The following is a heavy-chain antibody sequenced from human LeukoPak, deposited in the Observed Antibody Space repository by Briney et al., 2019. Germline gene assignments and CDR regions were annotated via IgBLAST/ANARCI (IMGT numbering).Heavy chain of an antibody. CDR3: VRPNFGGVYDY. V-gene: IGHV3-74*01. Sequence: QPGGSLRLSCAASGFTFSSYWMHWVRQAPGKGPVWVSRINIDGSSTTYADSVNGRFTISRDNAKNTLYLQMNSLRVEDTAVYYCVRPNFGGVYDYWGQGALVTVPS. J-gene: IGHJ4*02. CDR1: GFTFSSYW. D-gene: IGHD3-3*01. CDR2: INIDGSST.